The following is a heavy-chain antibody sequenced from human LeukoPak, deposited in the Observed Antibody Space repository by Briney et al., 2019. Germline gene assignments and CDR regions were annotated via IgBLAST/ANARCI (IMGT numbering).Heavy chain of an antibody. D-gene: IGHD6-13*01. CDR1: GFTFSSYW. J-gene: IGHJ4*02. CDR3: AREGRLQQFDY. Sequence: GGSLGLSCAASGFTFSSYWMSWVRQAPGKGLEWVANIKQDGSEKYYVDSVKGRFTISRDNSKNTLYLQMNSLRAEDTAVYYCAREGRLQQFDYWGQGTLVTVSS. V-gene: IGHV3-7*01. CDR2: IKQDGSEK.